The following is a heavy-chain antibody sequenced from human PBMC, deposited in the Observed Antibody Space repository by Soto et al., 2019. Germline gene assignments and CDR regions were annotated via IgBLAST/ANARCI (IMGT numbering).Heavy chain of an antibody. D-gene: IGHD6-19*01. Sequence: QVQLVQSGAEVKKPGSSVKVSCKASGGTFSSYAISWVRQAPGQGLEWMGGIIPIFGTANYAQKFQGRVTITADESTSTAYVELSSLISEDTAVYYCARLPVAALYRDYWGQGTLVTVSS. CDR1: GGTFSSYA. J-gene: IGHJ4*02. CDR2: IIPIFGTA. CDR3: ARLPVAALYRDY. V-gene: IGHV1-69*12.